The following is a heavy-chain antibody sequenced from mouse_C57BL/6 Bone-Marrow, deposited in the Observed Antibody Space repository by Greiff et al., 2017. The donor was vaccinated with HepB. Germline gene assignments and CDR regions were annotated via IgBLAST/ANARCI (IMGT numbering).Heavy chain of an antibody. CDR3: ARDEGISSYWYFDV. J-gene: IGHJ1*03. D-gene: IGHD1-1*01. Sequence: EVKLVESGGGLVQSGRSLRLSCATSGFTFSDFYMEWVRQAPGKGLEWIAASRNKANDYTTEYSASVKGRFIVSRDTSQSILYLQMNALRAEDTAIYYCARDEGISSYWYFDVWGTGTTVTVSS. CDR2: SRNKANDYTT. V-gene: IGHV7-1*01. CDR1: GFTFSDFY.